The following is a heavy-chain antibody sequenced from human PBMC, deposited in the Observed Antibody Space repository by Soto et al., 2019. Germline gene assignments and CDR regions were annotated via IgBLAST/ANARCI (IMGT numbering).Heavy chain of an antibody. CDR3: ARQKSGDWYFDL. CDR1: GGSISSSSYY. Sequence: SETLSLTCTVSGGSISSSSYYWGWIRQPPGKGLEWIGSIYYSGSTYYNPSLESRVTISVDTSKNQFSLKLSSVTAADTAVYFCARQKSGDWYFDLWGRGTLVTVS. CDR2: IYYSGST. V-gene: IGHV4-39*01. J-gene: IGHJ2*01. D-gene: IGHD7-27*01.